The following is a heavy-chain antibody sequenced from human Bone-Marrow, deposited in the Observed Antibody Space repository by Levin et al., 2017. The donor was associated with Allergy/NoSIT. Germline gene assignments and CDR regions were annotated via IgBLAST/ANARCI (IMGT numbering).Heavy chain of an antibody. CDR1: GFTFSSYG. CDR3: AKEGYSDSSAYLTD. CDR2: IAHDGSNI. J-gene: IGHJ4*02. Sequence: HPGGSLRLSCAASGFTFSSYGMHWVRQAPGKGLEWVAVIAHDGSNINYGDSVKGRLTISRDNSKKTLYLQMNSLRPEDTAVYYCAKEGYSDSSAYLTDWGQGTLVTVSS. D-gene: IGHD3-22*01. V-gene: IGHV3-30*18.